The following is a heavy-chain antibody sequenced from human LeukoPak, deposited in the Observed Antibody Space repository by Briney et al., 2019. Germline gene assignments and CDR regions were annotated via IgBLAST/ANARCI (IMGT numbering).Heavy chain of an antibody. CDR1: GFTFSNYA. CDR3: AKEGGDFGSGRYYYFGY. Sequence: GGSLRLSCAASGFTFSNYAMGWVRQAPGKGLEWVSGICGHGISIYYAASVKARFTSSRDNSKSTLYLVMNSLRVEDTAVYYCAKEGGDFGSGRYYYFGYWGQRTLVTVSS. J-gene: IGHJ4*02. D-gene: IGHD3-10*01. V-gene: IGHV3-23*01. CDR2: ICGHGISI.